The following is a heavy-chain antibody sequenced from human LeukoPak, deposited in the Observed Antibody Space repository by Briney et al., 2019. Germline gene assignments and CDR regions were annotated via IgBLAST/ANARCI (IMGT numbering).Heavy chain of an antibody. J-gene: IGHJ3*02. CDR2: ISYDGSKK. CDR3: ARDSMDAFDI. CDR1: GFTFSRYG. V-gene: IGHV3-30*03. D-gene: IGHD2-2*01. Sequence: GGSLRLSCAASGFTFSRYGMHWGRQAPGKGLECVAIISYDGSKKYYADSVKGRFTISRDNSKSSLYLQMNSLRAEDTAVYYCARDSMDAFDIWGQGTMVTVSS.